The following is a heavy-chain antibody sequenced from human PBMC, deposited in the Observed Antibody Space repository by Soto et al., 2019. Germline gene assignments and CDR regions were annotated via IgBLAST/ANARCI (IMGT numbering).Heavy chain of an antibody. CDR2: INPNTGDT. Sequence: QVQLVQSGAEVKKPGASVKVSCKASGYTFSGYYIHWVRQAPGQGPEWVGWINPNTGDTNYAQKYQGRVTMTRDTSITTVYMALNSLRSDDTAVYYCARGRSVAGKKFDYWGQGTLVTVS. D-gene: IGHD6-19*01. J-gene: IGHJ4*02. V-gene: IGHV1-2*02. CDR3: ARGRSVAGKKFDY. CDR1: GYTFSGYY.